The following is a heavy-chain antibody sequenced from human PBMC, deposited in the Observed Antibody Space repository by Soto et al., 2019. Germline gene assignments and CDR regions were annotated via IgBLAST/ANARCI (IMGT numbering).Heavy chain of an antibody. CDR2: IGSVGGDT. V-gene: IGHV3-23*01. D-gene: IGHD1-1*01. CDR1: GFTFYTYA. J-gene: IGHJ3*02. Sequence: QPGWSLRLSCAASGFTFYTYAMSWVRQAPGKGLEWVSSIGSVGGDTYYADSVKGRFTISRDDSKNTLLLHMNSLRAEDTAVYYCVKDRMSYNSVWDPFDIWGQGAMVTVSS. CDR3: VKDRMSYNSVWDPFDI.